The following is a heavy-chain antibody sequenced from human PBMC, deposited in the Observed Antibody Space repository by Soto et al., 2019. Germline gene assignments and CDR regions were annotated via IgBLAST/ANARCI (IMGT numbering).Heavy chain of an antibody. CDR1: GYTFTSYG. CDR2: ISAYNGNT. Sequence: ASVKVSCKASGYTFTSYGISWVRQAPGQGLEWMGWISAYNGNTNYAQKLQGRVTMTTDTSTSTAYMELRSLRSDDTAVYYCARDSPYDYIWGSYRNTPYYFDYWGQGTLVTVSS. CDR3: ARDSPYDYIWGSYRNTPYYFDY. J-gene: IGHJ4*02. V-gene: IGHV1-18*01. D-gene: IGHD3-16*02.